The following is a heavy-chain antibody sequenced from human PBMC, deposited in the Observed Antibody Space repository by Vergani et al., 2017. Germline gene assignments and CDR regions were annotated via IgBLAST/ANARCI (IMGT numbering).Heavy chain of an antibody. V-gene: IGHV4-31*03. D-gene: IGHD2-15*01. J-gene: IGHJ5*02. CDR1: GGSISSGGYY. CDR3: ARGGAKYCSGGSCYSVGWFDP. CDR2: IYYRGST. Sequence: QVQLQESGPGLVKPSQTLSLTCTVSGGSISSGGYYWSWIRQHPGKGLEWIGYIYYRGSTYYNPSLKSRVTMSVDTSKNQFSLKLSSVTAADTAVYDCARGGAKYCSGGSCYSVGWFDPWGQGTLVTVSS.